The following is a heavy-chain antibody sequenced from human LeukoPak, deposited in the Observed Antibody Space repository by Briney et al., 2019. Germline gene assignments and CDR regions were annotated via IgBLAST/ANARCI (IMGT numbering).Heavy chain of an antibody. CDR1: GYTFTSYY. Sequence: PVASVMVSCKASGYTFTSYYMHWVRQAPGQGLEWMGIINPSGGSTSYAQKFQGRVTMTRDTSTSTAYMELRSLRSDDTAVYYCARGSPSYAQWHFDLWGRGTLVTVSS. CDR2: INPSGGST. D-gene: IGHD2/OR15-2a*01. CDR3: ARGSPSYAQWHFDL. J-gene: IGHJ2*01. V-gene: IGHV1-46*01.